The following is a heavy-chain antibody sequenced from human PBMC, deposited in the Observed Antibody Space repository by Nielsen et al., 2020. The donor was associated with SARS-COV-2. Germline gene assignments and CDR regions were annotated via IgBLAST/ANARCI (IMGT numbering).Heavy chain of an antibody. CDR1: GFTFSNYG. CDR2: MSYDGSDK. D-gene: IGHD3-16*01. CDR3: AKAGGKNAGGIIDY. V-gene: IGHV3-30*18. Sequence: GGSLRLSCAASGFTFSNYGMHWVRQAPGKGLDWVAVMSYDGSDKYYGDSVKGRFTISRGNSKNTLFLHMSRLRADDTALYYCAKAGGKNAGGIIDYWGPGTLVTVSS. J-gene: IGHJ4*02.